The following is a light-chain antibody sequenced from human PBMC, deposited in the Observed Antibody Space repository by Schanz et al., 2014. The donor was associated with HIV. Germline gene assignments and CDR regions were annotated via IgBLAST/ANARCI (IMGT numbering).Light chain of an antibody. J-gene: IGKJ1*01. V-gene: IGKV4-1*01. CDR2: WAS. Sequence: IVMTQSPDSLTVSLGERATISCRSSQSVLYRSDNKKYIGWYQQKPGQPPRLLVYWASTRASGVPDRFSGSDSWTDFTLTINNLQAEDVALYFCQQYHTTPWTFGQGTKVEIK. CDR3: QQYHTTPWT. CDR1: QSVLYRSDNKKY.